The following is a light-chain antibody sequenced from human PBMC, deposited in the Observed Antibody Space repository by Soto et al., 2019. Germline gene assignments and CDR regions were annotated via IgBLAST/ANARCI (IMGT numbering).Light chain of an antibody. J-gene: IGKJ4*01. V-gene: IGKV1-5*01. CDR2: DAS. Sequence: DIQMTQSPSTLSASVGDRVTITCRASQNVFTWLAWYQHRPGKAPKLLISDASILESGVPSRFSGSGSGTEFTLTLTSLQSDDFATYYCQEYNSHSFGGGTKVDI. CDR1: QNVFTW. CDR3: QEYNSHS.